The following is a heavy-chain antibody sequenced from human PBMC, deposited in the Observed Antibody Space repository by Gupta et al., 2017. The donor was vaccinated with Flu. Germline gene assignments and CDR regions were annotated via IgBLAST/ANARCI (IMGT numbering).Heavy chain of an antibody. Sequence: QVQLVESGGGVVQPGRSLRLSCAASGFTFSSYGMHWVRQAPGKGLEWVAVISYDGSNKYYADSVKGRFTISRDNSKNTLYLQMNSLRAEDTAVYYCAKLGIAVAGPDYWGQGTLVTVSS. CDR2: ISYDGSNK. J-gene: IGHJ4*02. CDR3: AKLGIAVAGPDY. V-gene: IGHV3-30*18. CDR1: GFTFSSYG. D-gene: IGHD6-19*01.